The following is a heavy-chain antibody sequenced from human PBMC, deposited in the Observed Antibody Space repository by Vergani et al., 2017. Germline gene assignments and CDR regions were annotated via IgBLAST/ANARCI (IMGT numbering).Heavy chain of an antibody. CDR1: GYTFSTYG. D-gene: IGHD2/OR15-2a*01. Sequence: QVQLVQSGAEVKKPGASVKVSCKASGYTFSTYGINWVRQAPGQGLEWMGWISAYNGNTNYPEKFQGRLTMTTDTSTRTAYMELRSLRSDDTAVYYCAGDLIENITYGRGGYGGPGTRVTVSS. J-gene: IGHJ1*01. CDR2: ISAYNGNT. V-gene: IGHV1-18*01. CDR3: AGDLIENITYGRGGY.